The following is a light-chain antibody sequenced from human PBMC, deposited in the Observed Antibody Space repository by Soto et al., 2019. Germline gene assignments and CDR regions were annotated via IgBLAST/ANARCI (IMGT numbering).Light chain of an antibody. CDR3: QQYDNSLFT. Sequence: EIVLTQSPGTLSLSPGERATLSCRASQSVSSSYLAWYQQKPGQAPRLLIYGASSRATGIPDRFSGSGSATDFTLTSSRLEPEDFRVYYCQQYDNSLFTFGPGTKVDIK. J-gene: IGKJ3*01. CDR1: QSVSSSY. V-gene: IGKV3-20*01. CDR2: GAS.